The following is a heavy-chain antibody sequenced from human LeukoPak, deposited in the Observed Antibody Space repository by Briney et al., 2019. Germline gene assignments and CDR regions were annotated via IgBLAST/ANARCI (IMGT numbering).Heavy chain of an antibody. Sequence: GGSLRLSCAASGFTFSSYSMNWVRQAPGKGLGWVSSISSSSSYVYYADSVKGRFTISRDNAKNSLYLQMNSLRAEDTAVYYCARDAIYYDSSGSFDYWGQGTLVTVSS. J-gene: IGHJ4*02. D-gene: IGHD3-22*01. CDR1: GFTFSSYS. V-gene: IGHV3-21*01. CDR2: ISSSSSYV. CDR3: ARDAIYYDSSGSFDY.